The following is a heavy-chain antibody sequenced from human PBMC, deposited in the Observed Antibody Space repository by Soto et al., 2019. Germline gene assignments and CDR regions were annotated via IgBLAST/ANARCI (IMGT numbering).Heavy chain of an antibody. CDR3: ARDAYGGNGFDY. D-gene: IGHD2-15*01. V-gene: IGHV1-69*08. J-gene: IGHJ4*02. Sequence: QVQLVQSGAEVKKPGSSVKVSCKASGGTFSSYTISWVRQAPGQGLEWMGRIIPILGIANYAQKFQGRVTITADKSTSTAYMELSSLRSEDTAVYYCARDAYGGNGFDYWGQGTLVTVSS. CDR2: IIPILGIA. CDR1: GGTFSSYT.